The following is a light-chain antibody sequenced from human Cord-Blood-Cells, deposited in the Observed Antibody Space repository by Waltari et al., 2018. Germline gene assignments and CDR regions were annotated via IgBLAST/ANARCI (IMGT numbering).Light chain of an antibody. J-gene: IGKJ2*02. V-gene: IGKV2-30*02. CDR2: KVS. CDR3: MQGTHLPRT. Sequence: DVVMTQSPLSLPVTLGQPASISCRSSQSLVHSDGNTYLNWFQQRPGQSPRRLIYKVSNRDSGVPDRVSGSGSGTDFTLKISRVEAEDVGVYYCMQGTHLPRTFGQGTKLEIK. CDR1: QSLVHSDGNTY.